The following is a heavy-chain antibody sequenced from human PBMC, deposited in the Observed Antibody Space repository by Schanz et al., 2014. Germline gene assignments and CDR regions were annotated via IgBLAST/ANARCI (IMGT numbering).Heavy chain of an antibody. D-gene: IGHD5-12*01. Sequence: EVLLVDSGGGLVQPGGSLRLSCGASGFTFSAHAMSWVRQAPGKGPEWFSAISGSGRDTYYAASVKGRFTISRDNSKNTVYLQMNSLRDEDTALYYCAKDLNRVATAPQSWGQGTLVTVSS. CDR2: ISGSGRDT. V-gene: IGHV3-23*04. J-gene: IGHJ5*02. CDR3: AKDLNRVATAPQS. CDR1: GFTFSAHA.